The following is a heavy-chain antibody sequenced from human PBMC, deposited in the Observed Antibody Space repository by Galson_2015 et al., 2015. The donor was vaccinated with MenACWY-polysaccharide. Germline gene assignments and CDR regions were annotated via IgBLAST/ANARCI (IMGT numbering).Heavy chain of an antibody. CDR3: ARDPHCGAGCSIHDAFDV. Sequence: SLRLSCAAFGFTFSRHWMHWVRQAPGKGLVWVSRINSDGSRTDHADSVKGRFTVSRDNAKNTVYLQMNSLRVEDTAVYYCARDPHCGAGCSIHDAFDVWGQGTKVTVSS. CDR1: GFTFSRHW. CDR2: INSDGSRT. J-gene: IGHJ3*01. V-gene: IGHV3-74*01. D-gene: IGHD2-21*02.